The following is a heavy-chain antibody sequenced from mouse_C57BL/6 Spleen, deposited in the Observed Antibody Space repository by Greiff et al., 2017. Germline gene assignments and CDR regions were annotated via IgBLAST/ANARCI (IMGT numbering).Heavy chain of an antibody. V-gene: IGHV1-47*01. CDR2: FHPYNDDT. Sequence: QVQLQQPGAELVKPGASVKMSCKASGYTFTTYPIEWMKQNHGKSLEWIGNFHPYNDDTKYNEKFKGKATLTVEKSSSTVYLELSRLTSEDSAVYYCARHYYYGSGYREYFDVWGTGTTVTVSS. J-gene: IGHJ1*03. D-gene: IGHD1-1*01. CDR3: ARHYYYGSGYREYFDV. CDR1: GYTFTTYP.